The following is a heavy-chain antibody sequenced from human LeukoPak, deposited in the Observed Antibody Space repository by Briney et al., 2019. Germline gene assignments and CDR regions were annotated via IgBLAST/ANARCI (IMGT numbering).Heavy chain of an antibody. V-gene: IGHV3-33*01. CDR2: IWYDGSNK. J-gene: IGHJ4*02. CDR1: GFTFSSYG. Sequence: GRSLRLSCAASGFTFSSYGMHWVRQAPGKGLEWVAVIWYDGSNKYYADSVKGRFTISRDNSKNTLFLQMNSLRAEDTAVYFCARDVVLGSGSCASWGQGTLVTVSS. CDR3: ARDVVLGSGSCAS. D-gene: IGHD3-10*01.